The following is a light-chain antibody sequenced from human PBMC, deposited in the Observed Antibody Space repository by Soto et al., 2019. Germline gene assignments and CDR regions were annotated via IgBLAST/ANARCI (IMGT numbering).Light chain of an antibody. CDR2: GAS. V-gene: IGKV3-15*01. CDR3: QQYSNWPSWT. Sequence: EKVMTQSPATLSMSPGERATLSCRASQSVSSFLAWYQQKPGQAPRLLIYGASTRATGIPARFSGSGSGAEFTLTLSSLHSEDFAVYYCQQYSNWPSWTFGQGTKVE. CDR1: QSVSSF. J-gene: IGKJ1*01.